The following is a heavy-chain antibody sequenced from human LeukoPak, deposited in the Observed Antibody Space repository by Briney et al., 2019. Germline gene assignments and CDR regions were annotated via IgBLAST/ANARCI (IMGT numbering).Heavy chain of an antibody. V-gene: IGHV3-30*02. D-gene: IGHD2-21*02. CDR2: IRYDGSNK. Sequence: GGSLRLSCAASGFTFSSYGMHWVRQAPGKGLEWVAFIRYDGSNKYYADSVKGRFTISRDNSKNTLYLQMNSLRAEDTAVYYCAKGRAYCGGDCYSFDYWGQGTLVTVSS. J-gene: IGHJ4*02. CDR1: GFTFSSYG. CDR3: AKGRAYCGGDCYSFDY.